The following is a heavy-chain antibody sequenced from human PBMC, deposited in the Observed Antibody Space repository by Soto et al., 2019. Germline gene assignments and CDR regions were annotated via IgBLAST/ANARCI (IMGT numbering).Heavy chain of an antibody. CDR2: ISYDGSNK. CDR3: AKCGSSGSYYVKYYFDY. CDR1: GFTFSSYG. Sequence: SLRLSCAASGFTFSSYGMHWVRQAPGKGLEWVAVISYDGSNKYYADSVKGRFTISRDNSKNTLYLQMNSLRAEDTAVYYCAKCGSSGSYYVKYYFDYWGQGTLVTVSS. D-gene: IGHD1-26*01. V-gene: IGHV3-30*18. J-gene: IGHJ4*02.